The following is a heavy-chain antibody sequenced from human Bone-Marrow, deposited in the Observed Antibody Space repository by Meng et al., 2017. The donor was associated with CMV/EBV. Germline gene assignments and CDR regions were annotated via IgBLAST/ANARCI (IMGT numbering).Heavy chain of an antibody. D-gene: IGHD3-22*01. V-gene: IGHV3-15*01. Sequence: GGSLRPSCAASGFTFSNAWTSWVRQAPGKGLEWVGRIKSKTDGGTTDYAAPVKGRFTISRDDSKNTLYLQMNSLKTEDTAVYYCTTESYYYDSSGWADLLKLFAYWGQGQRVTVSS. CDR3: TTESYYYDSSGWADLLKLFAY. CDR1: GFTFSNAW. J-gene: IGHJ4*02. CDR2: IKSKTDGGTT.